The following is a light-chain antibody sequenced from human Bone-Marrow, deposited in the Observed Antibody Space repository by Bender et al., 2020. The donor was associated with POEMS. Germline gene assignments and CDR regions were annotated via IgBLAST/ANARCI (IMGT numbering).Light chain of an antibody. Sequence: QSALTQPASVSGSPGQSITISCTGTSSNFGSYSLVSWYQQLPGKVPKLMIYDGSERPSGVSNRFSGSKSDNRASLTISGLQTEDEGDYYCCSFAGVGVFGTGTKVTVL. V-gene: IGLV2-23*01. J-gene: IGLJ1*01. CDR2: DGS. CDR3: CSFAGVGV. CDR1: SSNFGSYSL.